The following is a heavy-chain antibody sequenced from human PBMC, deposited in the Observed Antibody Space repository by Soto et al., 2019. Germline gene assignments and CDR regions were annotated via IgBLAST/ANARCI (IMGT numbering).Heavy chain of an antibody. D-gene: IGHD1-7*01. J-gene: IGHJ4*02. V-gene: IGHV1-18*04. Sequence: ASVKVSCKASGYTFTSYGISWVRQAPGQGPEWMGWISAYNGNTNYAQKLQGRVTMTTDTSTSTAYMELRSLRSDDTAVYYCARSRGSGTTGFYYFDYWGQGTLVTVSS. CDR2: ISAYNGNT. CDR1: GYTFTSYG. CDR3: ARSRGSGTTGFYYFDY.